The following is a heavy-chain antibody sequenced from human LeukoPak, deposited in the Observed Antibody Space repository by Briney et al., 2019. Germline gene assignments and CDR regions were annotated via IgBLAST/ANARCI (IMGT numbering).Heavy chain of an antibody. Sequence: GGSLRLSCAASGFTFSSAWTSWVRQAPGKGLEWVANIKDNGSEKSHVDSVRGRFTISRDNAKNSLYLQMYSLTDEDTAVYYCARGQGHYWGQGILVTVSS. CDR3: ARGQGHY. V-gene: IGHV3-7*04. CDR1: GFTFSSAW. J-gene: IGHJ4*02. CDR2: IKDNGSEK.